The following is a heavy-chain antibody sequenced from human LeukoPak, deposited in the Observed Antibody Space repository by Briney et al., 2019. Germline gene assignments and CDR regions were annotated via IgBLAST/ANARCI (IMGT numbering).Heavy chain of an antibody. J-gene: IGHJ4*02. V-gene: IGHV4-34*01. Sequence: SETLSLTCAVYGGSFSGYYWSWIRQPPGKGLEWIGEINHSGSTNYNPSLKSRVTISVDTSKNQFSLKLSSVTAADTAVYYYARFVVVPAAPYFDYWGQGTLVTVSS. D-gene: IGHD2-2*01. CDR2: INHSGST. CDR3: ARFVVVPAAPYFDY. CDR1: GGSFSGYY.